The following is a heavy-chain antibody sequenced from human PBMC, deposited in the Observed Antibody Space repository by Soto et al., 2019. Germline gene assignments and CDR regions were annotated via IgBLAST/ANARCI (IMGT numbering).Heavy chain of an antibody. CDR1: GGSISSYY. Sequence: PSETLSLTCTVSGGSISSYYWGWIRQPPGKGLEWIGYIYYSGSTNYNPSLKSRVTISVDTSKNQFSLKLSSVTAADTAVYYCARETYGGNARYFQHWGQGTLVTVSS. V-gene: IGHV4-59*01. CDR2: IYYSGST. D-gene: IGHD4-17*01. CDR3: ARETYGGNARYFQH. J-gene: IGHJ1*01.